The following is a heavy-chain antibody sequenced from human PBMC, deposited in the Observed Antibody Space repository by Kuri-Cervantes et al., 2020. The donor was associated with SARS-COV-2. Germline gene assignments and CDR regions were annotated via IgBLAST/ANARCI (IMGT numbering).Heavy chain of an antibody. J-gene: IGHJ4*02. CDR2: ISYDGSNK. CDR3: ARVSYDSN. Sequence: GESLKISCVASGFTFSSYAMHWVRQAPGKGLEWVAVISYDGSNKYYADSVKGRFTISRDNSKNTLYLQMNSLRAEDTAVYYCARVSYDSNWGQGTLVTVSS. V-gene: IGHV3-30-3*01. CDR1: GFTFSSYA. D-gene: IGHD3-22*01.